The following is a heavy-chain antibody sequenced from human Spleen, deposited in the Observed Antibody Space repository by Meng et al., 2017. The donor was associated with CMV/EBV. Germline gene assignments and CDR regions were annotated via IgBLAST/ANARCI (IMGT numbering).Heavy chain of an antibody. V-gene: IGHV3-7*03. D-gene: IGHD1/OR15-1a*01. CDR1: GFTFSGFW. Sequence: GGSLRLSCAASGFTFSGFWMSWARQAPGKGLEWVANIRPDGSEKYYVDSVKGRFTISRENAKNSLYLQMNSLRAEDTALYYCAKDSRSQLGTPGFDYWGQGTLVTVSS. CDR3: AKDSRSQLGTPGFDY. J-gene: IGHJ4*02. CDR2: IRPDGSEK.